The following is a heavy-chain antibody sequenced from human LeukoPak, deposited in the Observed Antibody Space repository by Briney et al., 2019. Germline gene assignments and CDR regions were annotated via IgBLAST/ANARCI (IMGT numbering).Heavy chain of an antibody. CDR2: IKQDGSEK. J-gene: IGHJ4*02. D-gene: IGHD6-19*01. V-gene: IGHV3-7*01. Sequence: GGSLRLSCAASRFTFSSYSMNWVRQAPGKGLEWVANIKQDGSEKYYVDSVKGRFTISRDNAKNSLYLQMNSLRAEDTAVYYCARGPPGSGWYDPFDYWGQGTLVTVSS. CDR1: RFTFSSYS. CDR3: ARGPPGSGWYDPFDY.